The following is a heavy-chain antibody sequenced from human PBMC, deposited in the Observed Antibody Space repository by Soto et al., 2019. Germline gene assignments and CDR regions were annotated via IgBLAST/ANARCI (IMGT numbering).Heavy chain of an antibody. CDR2: TIPLLNVA. CDR1: GGTFSTST. Sequence: SVKVSCKASGGTFSTSTFTWVRQAPGQGLEWMGRTIPLLNVADYAQDFQGRLTITADKSTGTTYMELTSLTSKDTAVYYCARDSPIGSTFSGYDAIDFWGQGTLVTVSS. CDR3: ARDSPIGSTFSGYDAIDF. D-gene: IGHD5-12*01. J-gene: IGHJ4*02. V-gene: IGHV1-69*04.